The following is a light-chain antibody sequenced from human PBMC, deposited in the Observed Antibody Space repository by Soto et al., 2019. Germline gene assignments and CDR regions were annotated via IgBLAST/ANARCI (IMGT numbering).Light chain of an antibody. CDR1: KNDIGVYDF. J-gene: IGLJ1*01. Sequence: QSVLTQPRSASGSPGQSVTISCTGTKNDIGVYDFVSWYQHHPGKAPRLIIYEVVQRPSGVPDRFSGSKSGNTASLTVSGLQAADEADYFCKSYAGSNNYVFGRGTKGTV. V-gene: IGLV2-8*01. CDR2: EVV. CDR3: KSYAGSNNYV.